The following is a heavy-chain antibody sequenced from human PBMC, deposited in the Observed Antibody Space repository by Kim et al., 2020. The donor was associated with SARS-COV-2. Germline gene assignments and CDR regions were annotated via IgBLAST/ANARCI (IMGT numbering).Heavy chain of an antibody. J-gene: IGHJ4*02. CDR3: ARVPRETYDSSGYYLY. D-gene: IGHD3-22*01. Sequence: ASVKVSCKASGYTFTSYAMHWVRQAPGQRLEWMGCVNTGNGYTKYSQNFQGRLTFIRDTSASTAYMELSSLRAEDTAVYYCARVPRETYDSSGYYLYWGQGTLVTVCS. CDR2: VNTGNGYT. CDR1: GYTFTSYA. V-gene: IGHV1-3*04.